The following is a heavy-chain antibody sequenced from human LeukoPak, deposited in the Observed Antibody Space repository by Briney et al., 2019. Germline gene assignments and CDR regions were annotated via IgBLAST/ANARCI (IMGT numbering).Heavy chain of an antibody. D-gene: IGHD3-3*01. CDR3: AKADPKLRFWEPGHYYRDV. CDR1: GFTFSSYA. Sequence: GGSLRLSCAAPGFTFSSYAMSWVRQAPGKGLEWVSAISGSGGSTYYADSVKGRFTISRDNSKNTLYLQMNSLRAEDTAVYYCAKADPKLRFWEPGHYYRDVGGKGTTVTVPS. CDR2: ISGSGGST. V-gene: IGHV3-23*01. J-gene: IGHJ6*03.